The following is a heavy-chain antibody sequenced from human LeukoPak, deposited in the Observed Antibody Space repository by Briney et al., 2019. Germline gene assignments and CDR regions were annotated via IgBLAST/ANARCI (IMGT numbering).Heavy chain of an antibody. V-gene: IGHV4-59*01. D-gene: IGHD3-10*01. J-gene: IGHJ3*02. CDR2: IYYSGST. CDR1: GGSISSYY. Sequence: SETLSLTCTVSGGSISSYYWSWIRQPPGKGLEWIGYIYYSGSTNYNPSLKSRVTISVDTCKNQFSLKLSSVTAADTAVYYCAGSYYNFYAFDIWGQGTMVTVSS. CDR3: AGSYYNFYAFDI.